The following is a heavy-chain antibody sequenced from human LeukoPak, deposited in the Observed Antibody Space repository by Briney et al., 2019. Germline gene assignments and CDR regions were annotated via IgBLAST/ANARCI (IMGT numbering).Heavy chain of an antibody. V-gene: IGHV3-11*01. J-gene: IGHJ4*02. CDR3: AKALGYCSSTSCRTEDFDY. D-gene: IGHD2-2*01. CDR2: ISSSGSTI. CDR1: GFKFSDYY. Sequence: PGGSLRLSCVGSGFKFSDYYMNWIRQAPGKGLEWVSYISSSGSTIYYADSVKGRFTISRDNARNSLFLQTSSLRAEDTAVYYCAKALGYCSSTSCRTEDFDYWGQGTLVTVSS.